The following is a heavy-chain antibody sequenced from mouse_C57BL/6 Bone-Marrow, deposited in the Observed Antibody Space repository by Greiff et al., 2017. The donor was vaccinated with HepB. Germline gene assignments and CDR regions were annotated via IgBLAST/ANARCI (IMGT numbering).Heavy chain of an antibody. CDR3: ASRYYDYAPKDY. CDR1: GFTFSDYY. CDR2: ISNGGGST. J-gene: IGHJ4*01. D-gene: IGHD2-4*01. Sequence: EVKLMESGGGLVQPGGSLKLSCAASGFTFSDYYMYWVRQTPEKRLEWVAYISNGGGSTYYPDTVKGRFTISRDNAKNTLYLQMSRLKSEDTAMYYCASRYYDYAPKDYWGQGTSVTVAS. V-gene: IGHV5-12*01.